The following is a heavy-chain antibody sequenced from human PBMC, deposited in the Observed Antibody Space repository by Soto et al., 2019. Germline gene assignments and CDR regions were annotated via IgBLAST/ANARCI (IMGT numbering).Heavy chain of an antibody. CDR3: ARDRRGKTTVTYFDY. V-gene: IGHV4-59*01. CDR2: IYYSGST. Sequence: SKTLSLTCTVSGGSISSYYWSWIRQPPGKGLEWIGYIYYSGSTNYNPSPKSRVTISVDTSKNQFSLKLSSVTAADTAVYYCARDRRGKTTVTYFDYWGQGTLVTVSS. D-gene: IGHD4-17*01. J-gene: IGHJ4*02. CDR1: GGSISSYY.